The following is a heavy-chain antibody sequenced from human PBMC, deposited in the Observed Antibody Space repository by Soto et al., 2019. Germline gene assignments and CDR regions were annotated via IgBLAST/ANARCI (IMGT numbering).Heavy chain of an antibody. V-gene: IGHV4-59*01. CDR3: ARAGIVQVSYAMDV. CDR1: CGSIVGDS. J-gene: IGHJ6*02. CDR2: IYHSGST. Sequence: PSETLSLTCTFSCGSIVGDSWSWIRQSPGKGLDFIGYIYHSGSTNYNPSLKSRVTISMDTSKNQFSLRLSSVTAADTAVYYCARAGIVQVSYAMDVWGQGTTVTVSS. D-gene: IGHD2-8*01.